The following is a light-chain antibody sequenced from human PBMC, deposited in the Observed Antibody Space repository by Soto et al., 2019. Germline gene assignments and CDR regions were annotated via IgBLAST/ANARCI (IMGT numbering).Light chain of an antibody. V-gene: IGLV2-8*01. J-gene: IGLJ2*01. CDR1: SRDVGGYNW. CDR2: EVD. CDR3: TSYATGNTFP. Sequence: QSALTQPPSASGSLGQSGTISCTGTSRDVGGYNWVSWYQHHPGKVPKLLIYEVDKRPSGVPDRFSGSTSANTASLTVSCLQAEDEADYYCTSYATGNTFPFGGGTKLTVL.